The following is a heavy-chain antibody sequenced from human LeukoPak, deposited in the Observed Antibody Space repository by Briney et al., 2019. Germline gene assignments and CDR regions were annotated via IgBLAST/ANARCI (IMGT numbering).Heavy chain of an antibody. CDR3: ARRYWGLRMGGGYFFDY. D-gene: IGHD7-27*01. CDR1: GYRLTSHW. V-gene: IGHV5-51*01. Sequence: GESLKISCKCSGYRLTSHWIAWVRQMPGKGQEWMGIIFPGDSHNIYSPSFQGQVTISADKSISTAYLHWGRLKASDTAMYFCARRYWGLRMGGGYFFDYWGQGTLVTVFS. CDR2: IFPGDSHN. J-gene: IGHJ4*02.